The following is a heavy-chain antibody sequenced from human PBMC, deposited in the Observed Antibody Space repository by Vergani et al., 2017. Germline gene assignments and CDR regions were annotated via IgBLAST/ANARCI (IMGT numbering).Heavy chain of an antibody. V-gene: IGHV3-23*04. CDR3: AKDPEVYGSGSYYDYFDY. J-gene: IGHJ4*02. CDR1: GFTFSSYS. CDR2: ISGSGGST. Sequence: EVQLVESGGGLVKPGGSLRLSCAASGFTFSSYSMNWVRQAPGKGLEWVSAISGSGGSTYYADSVKGRFTISRDNSKNTLYLQMNSLRAEDTAVYYGAKDPEVYGSGSYYDYFDYWGQGTLVTVSS. D-gene: IGHD3-10*01.